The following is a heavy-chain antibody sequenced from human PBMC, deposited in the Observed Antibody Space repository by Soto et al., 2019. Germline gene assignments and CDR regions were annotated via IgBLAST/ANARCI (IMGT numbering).Heavy chain of an antibody. V-gene: IGHV3-66*01. J-gene: IGHJ6*03. CDR3: QVAYYYGSGSPKGHYYYYMDV. CDR2: IYSGGST. Sequence: PGGSLRLSCAASGFTVSSNYMSWVRQAPGKGLEWVSVIYSGGSTYYADSVKGRFTISRDNSKNTLYLQMNSLRAEDTAVYYCQVAYYYGSGSPKGHYYYYMDVWGKGTTVTVAS. D-gene: IGHD3-10*01. CDR1: GFTVSSNY.